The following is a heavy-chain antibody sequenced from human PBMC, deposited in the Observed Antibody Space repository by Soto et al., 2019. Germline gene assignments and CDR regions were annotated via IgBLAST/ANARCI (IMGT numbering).Heavy chain of an antibody. CDR3: ARQPIYYYDSSGYYLVPDYYYGMDV. CDR2: IYPGDSDT. J-gene: IGHJ6*02. Sequence: GESLKISCKGSGYSFTSYWIGWVRQMPGKGLEWMGIIYPGDSDTRYSPSFQGQVTISADKSISTAYLQWSSLKASDTAMYYCARQPIYYYDSSGYYLVPDYYYGMDVWGQGTTVTVS. D-gene: IGHD3-22*01. V-gene: IGHV5-51*01. CDR1: GYSFTSYW.